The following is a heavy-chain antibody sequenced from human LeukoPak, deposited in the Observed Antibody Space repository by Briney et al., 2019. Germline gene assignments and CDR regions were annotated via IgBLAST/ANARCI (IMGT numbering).Heavy chain of an antibody. V-gene: IGHV4-59*01. D-gene: IGHD2-15*01. CDR2: IYFSGST. CDR3: ARAPLDYSMDY. CDR1: GGSINSYY. J-gene: IGHJ4*02. Sequence: SETLSLTCTVSGGSINSYYWSWIRQPPGKELEWIGYIYFSGSTNYNPSLQSRVTMSVDTSKNQFSLQLSSVTAADTAVYYCARAPLDYSMDYWGQGTLVTVSA.